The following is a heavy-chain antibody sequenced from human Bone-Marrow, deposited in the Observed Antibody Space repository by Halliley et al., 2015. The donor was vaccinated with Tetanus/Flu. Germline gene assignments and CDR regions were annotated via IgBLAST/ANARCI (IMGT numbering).Heavy chain of an antibody. D-gene: IGHD2-15*01. J-gene: IGHJ4*02. Sequence: GDRTYYADSVQGRFTVSRDSSKRTLYLQMNSLRAEDTAVYFCAKRMWVGGAVGVPFDSWGQGTLVTVSS. CDR2: GDRT. V-gene: IGHV3-23*01. CDR3: AKRMWVGGAVGVPFDS.